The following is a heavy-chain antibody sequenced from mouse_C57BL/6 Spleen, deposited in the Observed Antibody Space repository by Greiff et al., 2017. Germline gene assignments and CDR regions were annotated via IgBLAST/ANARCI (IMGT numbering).Heavy chain of an antibody. Sequence: VQLKESGAELARPGASVKLSCKASGYTFTSYGISWVKQRNGQGLEWIGEIYPRSGNTYYNEQFKGKATLTADKSSSTAYMELRSLTSEDSAVYFCARSSTTVVATTGYFDYWGQGTTLTVSS. J-gene: IGHJ2*01. CDR2: IYPRSGNT. D-gene: IGHD1-1*01. V-gene: IGHV1-81*01. CDR1: GYTFTSYG. CDR3: ARSSTTVVATTGYFDY.